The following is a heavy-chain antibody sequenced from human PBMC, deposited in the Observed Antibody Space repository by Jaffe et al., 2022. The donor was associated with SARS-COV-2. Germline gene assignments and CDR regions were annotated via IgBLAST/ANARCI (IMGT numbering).Heavy chain of an antibody. V-gene: IGHV3-15*01. CDR3: TTDLVDTATNWFDP. D-gene: IGHD5-18*01. J-gene: IGHJ5*02. Sequence: EVQLVESGGGLVKPGGSLRLSCAASGFTFSNAWMSWVRQAPGKGLEWVGRIKSKTDGGTTDYAAPVKGRFTISRDDSKNTLYLQMNSLKTEDTAVYYCTTDLVDTATNWFDPWGQGTLVTVSS. CDR2: IKSKTDGGTT. CDR1: GFTFSNAW.